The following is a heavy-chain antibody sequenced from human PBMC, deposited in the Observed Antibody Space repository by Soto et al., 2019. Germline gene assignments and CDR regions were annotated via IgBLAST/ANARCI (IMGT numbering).Heavy chain of an antibody. CDR3: ARDRSPTVAGTIWFDP. Sequence: ASVKVSCKASGYTFTSYGISWVRQAPGQGLEWMGWISAYNGNTNYAQKLQGRVTMTTDTSTSTAYMELRSLRSDDTAVYYCARDRSPTVAGTIWFDPWGQGTLVTV. D-gene: IGHD6-19*01. CDR1: GYTFTSYG. V-gene: IGHV1-18*01. J-gene: IGHJ5*02. CDR2: ISAYNGNT.